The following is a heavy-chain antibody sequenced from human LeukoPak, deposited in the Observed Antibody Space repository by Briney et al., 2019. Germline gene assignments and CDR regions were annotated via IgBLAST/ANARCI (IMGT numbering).Heavy chain of an antibody. J-gene: IGHJ4*02. Sequence: SETLSLTCTVSGGSISSYYWSWIRQPPGKGLEWIGYIYYSGSTNYNPSLKSRVTISVDTSKNQFSLKLSSVTAADTAVYYCARADSSGYYYSFFDYWGQGTLVTVYS. CDR3: ARADSSGYYYSFFDY. CDR2: IYYSGST. V-gene: IGHV4-59*01. D-gene: IGHD3-22*01. CDR1: GGSISSYY.